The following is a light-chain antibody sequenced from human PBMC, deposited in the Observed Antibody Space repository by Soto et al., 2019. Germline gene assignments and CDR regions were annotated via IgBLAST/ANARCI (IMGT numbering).Light chain of an antibody. CDR3: QQYDTSPRT. CDR1: QRVSSNY. J-gene: IGKJ1*01. V-gene: IGKV3-20*01. CDR2: GAS. Sequence: EIVLTQSPGTLSLSPGERATLSCRASQRVSSNYLAWYQQQRGQAPRLLIYGASSRDTGIPTRFSGSGSGTDLTLTISRLEPEDFAVYYCQQYDTSPRTFGQRTKVEI.